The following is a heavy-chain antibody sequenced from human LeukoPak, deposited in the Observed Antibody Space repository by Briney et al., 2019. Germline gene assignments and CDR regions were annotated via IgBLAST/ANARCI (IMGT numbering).Heavy chain of an antibody. CDR1: GYSFTTDN. V-gene: IGHV1-46*01. CDR2: IYSSGGST. Sequence: ASAKVSCKASGYSFTTDNMHWMRQAPGQWLEWMGIIYSSGGSTSAQKFQGRVTMTRDTSTSTVYMELSSLRSEDTAVYYCAREPPNSYYFDYWGQGPLVTVSS. CDR3: AREPPNSYYFDY. D-gene: IGHD2/OR15-2a*01. J-gene: IGHJ4*02.